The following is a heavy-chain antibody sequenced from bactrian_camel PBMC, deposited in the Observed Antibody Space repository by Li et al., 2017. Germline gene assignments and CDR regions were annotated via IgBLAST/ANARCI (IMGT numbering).Heavy chain of an antibody. Sequence: QLVESGGGSVQAGGSPTLSCAASGWTYSSNCWGRFRQSPGKEREGVAWIFGGGGSSYYTESVKGRFTASRDKRTNTLYLQMNNLQPEDTGMYYCAAAYTYCSGGYDAFEYNYWGQGTQVTVS. CDR3: AAAYTYCSGGYDAFEYNY. J-gene: IGHJ4*01. D-gene: IGHD2*01. V-gene: IGHV3S31*01. CDR2: IFGGGGSS. CDR1: GWTYSSNC.